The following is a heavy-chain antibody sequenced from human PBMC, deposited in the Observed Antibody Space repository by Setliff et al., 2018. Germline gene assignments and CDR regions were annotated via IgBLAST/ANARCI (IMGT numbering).Heavy chain of an antibody. CDR3: ARDPSHDY. J-gene: IGHJ4*02. D-gene: IGHD2-2*01. CDR2: IYHSGST. Sequence: ASETLSLTCTVSGYSISSGYYWGWIRQPPGKGLEWIGSIYHSGSTYYNPSLKSRVTISVDTSKNQFSLKLSSVTAADTAVYYCARDPSHDYWGQGTLVTVSS. V-gene: IGHV4-38-2*02. CDR1: GYSISSGYY.